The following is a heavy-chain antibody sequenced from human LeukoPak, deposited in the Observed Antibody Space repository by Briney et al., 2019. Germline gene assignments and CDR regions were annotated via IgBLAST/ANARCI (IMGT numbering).Heavy chain of an antibody. CDR3: ARYDSGEFDY. CDR1: GGSISSSSYY. CDR2: ICYSGST. Sequence: SETLSLTCTASGGSISSSSYYWGWIRQPPGKGLEWIGSICYSGSTYYNPSLKSRVTISVDTSKNQFSLKLSSVTAADTAVYYCARYDSGEFDYWGRGTLVIVSS. V-gene: IGHV4-39*01. J-gene: IGHJ4*02. D-gene: IGHD3-10*01.